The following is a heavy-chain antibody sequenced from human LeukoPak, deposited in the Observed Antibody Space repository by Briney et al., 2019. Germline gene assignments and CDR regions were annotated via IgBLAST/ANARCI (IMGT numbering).Heavy chain of an antibody. J-gene: IGHJ4*02. CDR3: ARDYDYVWGSYRYTFPDY. D-gene: IGHD3-16*02. Sequence: GASLKVSCKASGYTFTGYYMHWVRQAPGQGLEWMGWINPNSGATTYAQKFQGRVTMTRDTSISTAYMELSGLKSGDTAVYYCARDYDYVWGSYRYTFPDYWGQGSLVTVSS. CDR1: GYTFTGYY. CDR2: INPNSGAT. V-gene: IGHV1-2*02.